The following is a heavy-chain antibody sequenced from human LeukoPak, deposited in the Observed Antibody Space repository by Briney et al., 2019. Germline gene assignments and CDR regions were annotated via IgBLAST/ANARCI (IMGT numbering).Heavy chain of an antibody. V-gene: IGHV4-61*05. CDR1: GGSISSSSYY. D-gene: IGHD2-21*02. J-gene: IGHJ5*02. Sequence: SETLSLTCTVSGGSISSSSYYWGWIRQPPGKGLEWIGYIYYKGITNYNPSLKSRVTISLDTSKSQFSLKLGSVTAADTAVYYCARLVAVTGTVDWFDPWGQGTVVTVSS. CDR3: ARLVAVTGTVDWFDP. CDR2: IYYKGIT.